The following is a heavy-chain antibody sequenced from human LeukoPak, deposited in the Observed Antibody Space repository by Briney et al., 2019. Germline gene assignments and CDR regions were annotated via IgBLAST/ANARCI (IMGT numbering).Heavy chain of an antibody. V-gene: IGHV3-48*04. Sequence: PGGSLRLSRAASGFTFSNYAMSWVRQAPGKGLEWLSYIDASGSRIVYADSVKGRFTISRDNAKNSLFLQMNSLRAEDTGIYYCAREKIAVFGDAFDIWGQGTRVTVSS. CDR3: AREKIAVFGDAFDI. CDR1: GFTFSNYA. D-gene: IGHD3-10*01. J-gene: IGHJ3*02. CDR2: IDASGSRI.